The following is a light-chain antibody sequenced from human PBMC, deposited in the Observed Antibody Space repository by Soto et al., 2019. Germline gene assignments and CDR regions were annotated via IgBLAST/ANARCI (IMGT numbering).Light chain of an antibody. CDR2: QAS. CDR1: QSVNNW. J-gene: IGKJ1*01. V-gene: IGKV1-5*03. Sequence: IQMTQSPSTLSASVGDRVIITCRASQSVNNWLAWYQQTPGTAPKLLVYQASNLQPGVPSRFSGSGFGTDFTLTISSLQPADFATYYCQHYKEYPWTFGPGTKVEIK. CDR3: QHYKEYPWT.